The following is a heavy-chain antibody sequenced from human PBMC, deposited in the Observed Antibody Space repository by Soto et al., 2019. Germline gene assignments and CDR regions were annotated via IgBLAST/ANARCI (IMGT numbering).Heavy chain of an antibody. CDR2: ISGSGATT. Sequence: PXGSLRLSGATSGLPFSNYCMSWVRQAPGQGLEWVSAISGSGATTFYADSVKGRFTISRGNSKNTLYLQMNSLRAEDTAVYYCAKLGNTPYSCSFNWFDPRGQGTLVTVSS. V-gene: IGHV3-23*01. J-gene: IGHJ5*02. D-gene: IGHD6-13*01. CDR3: AKLGNTPYSCSFNWFDP. CDR1: GLPFSNYC.